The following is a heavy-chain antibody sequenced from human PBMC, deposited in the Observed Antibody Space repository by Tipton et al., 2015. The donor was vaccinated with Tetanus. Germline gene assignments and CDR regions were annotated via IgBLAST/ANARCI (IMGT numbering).Heavy chain of an antibody. Sequence: TLSLTCTVSGGSVSSGSYYWSWIRQPPGKGLEWIGSIYYSGSTYYNPSLKSRVTISVDTSKNQFSLKLSSVTAADTAVYYCARLIVGATTSEYFQHWGQGTLVTVSS. D-gene: IGHD1-26*01. V-gene: IGHV4-39*01. CDR2: IYYSGST. CDR1: GGSVSSGSYY. CDR3: ARLIVGATTSEYFQH. J-gene: IGHJ1*01.